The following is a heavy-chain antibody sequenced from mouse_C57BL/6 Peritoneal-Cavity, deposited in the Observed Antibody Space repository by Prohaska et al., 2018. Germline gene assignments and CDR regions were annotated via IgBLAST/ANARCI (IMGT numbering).Heavy chain of an antibody. D-gene: IGHD2-1*01. CDR2: INSVGSAI. CDR3: MRYGNYWYYDV. CDR1: GLTFSGFW. V-gene: IGHV11-2*01. J-gene: IGHJ1*03. Sequence: EVQLLETGGGLVQPGGSRGLSCEGSGLTFSGFWMSWVRQTPGKTLEWIGDINSVGSAINYAPSIKDRFTIFRDNDKSTLYLQMSNVRSEDTATYSCMRYGNYWYYDVGGTEST.